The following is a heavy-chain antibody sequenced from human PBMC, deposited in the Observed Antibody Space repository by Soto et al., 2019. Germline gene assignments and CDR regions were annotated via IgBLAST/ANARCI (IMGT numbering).Heavy chain of an antibody. CDR2: SYHRRST. CDR1: GCSISSYY. Sequence: QVQLQESGPGLVKPSETLSLTCTVSGCSISSYYWSWVRQPPGKGLVRMAYSYHRRSTNYNPSLKSRVTISVDASKNPFCLKLSSVTAADTGVYYCARDRFYDSSGYYYYGLDVWGQGTTVTVSS. D-gene: IGHD3-22*01. CDR3: ARDRFYDSSGYYYYGLDV. V-gene: IGHV4-59*01. J-gene: IGHJ6*02.